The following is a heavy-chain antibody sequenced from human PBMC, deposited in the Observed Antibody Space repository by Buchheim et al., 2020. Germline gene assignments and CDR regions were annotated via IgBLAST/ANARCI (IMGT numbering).Heavy chain of an antibody. J-gene: IGHJ4*02. CDR2: LSYSGST. Sequence: QVQLQESGPGLVKPSETLSLTCSVSGGSISTYYWSWIRQPPGKALEWVAYLSYSGSTYYNPSLKSRVTISVNTSKNQFSLRLTSVTAADTAVYYCARGPESELVPAIIFEYWGQGIL. CDR3: ARGPESELVPAIIFEY. D-gene: IGHD2-2*01. CDR1: GGSISTYY. V-gene: IGHV4-59*01.